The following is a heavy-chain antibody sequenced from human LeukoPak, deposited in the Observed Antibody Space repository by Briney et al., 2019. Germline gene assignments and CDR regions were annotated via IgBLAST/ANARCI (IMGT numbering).Heavy chain of an antibody. Sequence: ASVKVSCKASGGTFSSYAISWVRQAPGQGLEWMGGIIPIFGTANYAQKFQGRVTITADESTSTAYMELSRLRSEDTAVYYCARDAYCGGDCYLSVWFDPWGQGTLVTVSS. D-gene: IGHD2-21*02. J-gene: IGHJ5*02. CDR3: ARDAYCGGDCYLSVWFDP. CDR2: IIPIFGTA. CDR1: GGTFSSYA. V-gene: IGHV1-69*01.